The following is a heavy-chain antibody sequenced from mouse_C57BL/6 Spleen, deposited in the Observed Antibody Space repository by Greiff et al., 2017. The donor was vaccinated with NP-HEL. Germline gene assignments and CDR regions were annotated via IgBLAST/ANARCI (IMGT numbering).Heavy chain of an antibody. Sequence: QVQLQQQSGAELVKPGASVKISCKASGYAFSSYWMNWVKQRPGKGLEWIGQIYPGDGDTNYNGKFKGKATLTADKSSSTAYMQLSSLTSEDSAVYFCARGGTGTRDFDYWGQGTTLTVSS. CDR2: IYPGDGDT. CDR1: GYAFSSYW. V-gene: IGHV1-80*01. J-gene: IGHJ2*01. CDR3: ARGGTGTRDFDY. D-gene: IGHD4-1*01.